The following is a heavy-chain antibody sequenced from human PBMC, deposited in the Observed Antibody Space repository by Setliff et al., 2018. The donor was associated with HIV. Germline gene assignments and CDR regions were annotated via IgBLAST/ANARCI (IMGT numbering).Heavy chain of an antibody. J-gene: IGHJ6*03. CDR3: ARDARGNYHYYYYYMDV. Sequence: PGGSLRLSCAASGTDLSVGYMSWIRQAPGMRPEWVSYISNSSHDISYLDSVKGRFTISRDNAKNSLYLQMNSLRAEDTAVYYCARDARGNYHYYYYYMDVWGKGTTVTVSS. CDR2: ISNSSHDI. V-gene: IGHV3-11*05. D-gene: IGHD1-26*01. CDR1: GTDLSVGY.